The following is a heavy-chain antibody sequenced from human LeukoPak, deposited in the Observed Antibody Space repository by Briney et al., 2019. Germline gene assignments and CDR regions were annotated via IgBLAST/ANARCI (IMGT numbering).Heavy chain of an antibody. CDR3: ASGRPFDY. D-gene: IGHD1-26*01. J-gene: IGHJ4*02. V-gene: IGHV3-7*01. Sequence: PGGSLRLSCAASGFTFSGCRMNWVRQAPGKGLEWVAYIKQDGSEKYYVDSVKGRFTISRDNAKNSLYLQMNSLGAEDTAVYYCASGRPFDYWGQGTLVTVSS. CDR2: IKQDGSEK. CDR1: GFTFSGCR.